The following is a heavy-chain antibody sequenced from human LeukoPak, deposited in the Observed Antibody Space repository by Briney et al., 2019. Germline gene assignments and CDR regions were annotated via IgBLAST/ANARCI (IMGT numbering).Heavy chain of an antibody. V-gene: IGHV1-69*04. CDR1: GGTFSSYA. CDR3: ARDSDTRGFDP. CDR2: IIPILGIA. Sequence: ASVKVSCKASGGTFSSYAISWVRQAPGQGLEWMGRIIPILGIANYAQKFQARVTITADKSTSTAYMDLSSLRSEDTAVYYCARDSDTRGFDPWGQGTLVTVSS. J-gene: IGHJ5*02.